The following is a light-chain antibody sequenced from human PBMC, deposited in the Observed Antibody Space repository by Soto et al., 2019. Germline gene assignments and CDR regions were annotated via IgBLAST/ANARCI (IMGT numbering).Light chain of an antibody. CDR1: QSIGSY. V-gene: IGKV3-11*02. Sequence: EIVLTQSPATLSLSPGERATLSCRASQSIGSYLAWYQQKPGQAPRLLIYDASNRATGIPARFSGSGSGRDFTLTINSLVPEDFAVYYCQQRSNWPLTFGGGTKVEIK. J-gene: IGKJ4*01. CDR2: DAS. CDR3: QQRSNWPLT.